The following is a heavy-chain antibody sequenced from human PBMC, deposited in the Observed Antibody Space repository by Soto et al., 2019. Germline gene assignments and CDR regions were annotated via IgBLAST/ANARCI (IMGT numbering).Heavy chain of an antibody. Sequence: QVQLVQSGAEVKKPGASVKVSCKASGYTFTSYGISWVRQAPGQGLEWMGWISAYNGNTNYAQKLQGRVTMTTDTSTSTXFRXLXSLRSDDAAVYYCARRPGGWFGELLKAGYYYYGMDVWGQGTTVTVSS. CDR3: ARRPGGWFGELLKAGYYYYGMDV. V-gene: IGHV1-18*01. CDR2: ISAYNGNT. CDR1: GYTFTSYG. J-gene: IGHJ6*02. D-gene: IGHD3-10*01.